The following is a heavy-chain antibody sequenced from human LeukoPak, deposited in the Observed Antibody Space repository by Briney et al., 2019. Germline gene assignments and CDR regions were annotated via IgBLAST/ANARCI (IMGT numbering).Heavy chain of an antibody. J-gene: IGHJ5*02. CDR1: GGSNSSSY. CDR3: ARGGYSYGYNVDWFDP. D-gene: IGHD5-18*01. V-gene: IGHV4-59*01. CDR2: IYYSGST. Sequence: SETLSLTCTVSGGSNSSSYWSWIRQPPGKGLECIGYIYYSGSTYYNPSLQSRVTISVDTSKNQFSLRLSSVTAADTAVYYCARGGYSYGYNVDWFDPWGQGTLVTVSS.